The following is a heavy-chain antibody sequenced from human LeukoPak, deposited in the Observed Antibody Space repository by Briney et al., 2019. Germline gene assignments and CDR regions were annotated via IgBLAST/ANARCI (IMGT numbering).Heavy chain of an antibody. CDR3: ARGRLTTTYYYYYGMDV. V-gene: IGHV4-39*07. CDR1: GGSISSSSYY. D-gene: IGHD4-11*01. CDR2: INHSGST. J-gene: IGHJ6*02. Sequence: PSETLSLTCTVSGGSISSSSYYWGWIRQPPGKGLEWIGEINHSGSTNYNPSLKSRVTISVDTSKNQFSLKLSSVTAADTAVYYCARGRLTTTYYYYYGMDVWGQGTTVTVSS.